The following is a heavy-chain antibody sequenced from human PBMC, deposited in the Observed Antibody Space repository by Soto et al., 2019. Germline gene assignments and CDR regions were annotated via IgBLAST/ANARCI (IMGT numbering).Heavy chain of an antibody. CDR1: GFTFDDYT. J-gene: IGHJ6*02. CDR3: AKDIVGPPYYYGMDV. V-gene: IGHV3-43*01. Sequence: GGSLRLSCAASGFTFDDYTMHWVRQAPGKGLEWVSLISWDGGSTYYADSVKGRFTISRDNSKNSLYLQMNSLRTEDTALYYCAKDIVGPPYYYGMDVWGQGTTVTVSS. CDR2: ISWDGGST.